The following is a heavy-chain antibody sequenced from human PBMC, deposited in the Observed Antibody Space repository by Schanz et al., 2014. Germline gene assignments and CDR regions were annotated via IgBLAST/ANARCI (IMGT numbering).Heavy chain of an antibody. J-gene: IGHJ6*03. D-gene: IGHD3-22*01. CDR2: ISHDGHRD. Sequence: VHLEESGGGVVQPGRSLRLSCAASGFTFHTYDMHWVRQAPGKGLEWVAQISHDGHRDFYADSVKGRFTVSRDNNWKTLSLQMNSLRSDETAIYHCARENSSGYSPAVTYYIDVWGKGTTVTVSS. CDR3: ARENSSGYSPAVTYYIDV. CDR1: GFTFHTYD. V-gene: IGHV3-30-3*01.